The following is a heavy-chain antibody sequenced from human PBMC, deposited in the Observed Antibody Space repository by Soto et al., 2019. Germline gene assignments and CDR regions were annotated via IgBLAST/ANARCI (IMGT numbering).Heavy chain of an antibody. D-gene: IGHD3-3*01. CDR1: GFTFSSYA. CDR3: VRGYYDFWSGYGPWYYYGMDV. Sequence: QAGGSLRLSCAASGFTFSSYAMSWVRQAPGKGLEWVSAISGSGGSTYYADSVKGRFTISRDNSKNTLYLQMNSLRAEDTAVYYCVRGYYDFWSGYGPWYYYGMDVWGQGTTVTVSS. J-gene: IGHJ6*02. CDR2: ISGSGGST. V-gene: IGHV3-23*01.